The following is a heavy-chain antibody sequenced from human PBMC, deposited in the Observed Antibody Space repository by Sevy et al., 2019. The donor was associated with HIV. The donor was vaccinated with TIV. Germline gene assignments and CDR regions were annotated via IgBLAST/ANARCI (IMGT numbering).Heavy chain of an antibody. CDR3: AKDGHYYDSSGDYLNYFDY. J-gene: IGHJ4*02. CDR1: GSTFPAYA. Sequence: GGSLRLSVAASGSTFPAYAMIWVGQAPGKGLEGVSAISGSPRGTYYADSVKGRFTISRDNSKNTLYLLMNSLRAEDTAVYYCAKDGHYYDSSGDYLNYFDYWGQGTLVTVSS. D-gene: IGHD3-22*01. CDR2: ISGSPRGT. V-gene: IGHV3-23*01.